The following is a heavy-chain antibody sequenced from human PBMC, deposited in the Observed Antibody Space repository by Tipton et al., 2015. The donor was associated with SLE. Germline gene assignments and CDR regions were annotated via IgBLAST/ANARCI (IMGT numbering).Heavy chain of an antibody. CDR2: ISTSWST. Sequence: TLSLTCTVSGVSISNYYWTWLRQPAGKGLEWLGRISTSWSTNYNPSLTRRVTMSLDTSKNQFSLNLSFLTAADTAVYYCAGGSRTSSWYFDYWGQGTLVTVSS. V-gene: IGHV4-4*07. D-gene: IGHD6-13*01. CDR1: GVSISNYY. J-gene: IGHJ4*02. CDR3: AGGSRTSSWYFDY.